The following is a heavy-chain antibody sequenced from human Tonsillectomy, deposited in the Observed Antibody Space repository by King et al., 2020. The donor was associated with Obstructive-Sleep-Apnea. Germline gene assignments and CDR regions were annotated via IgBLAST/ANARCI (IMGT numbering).Heavy chain of an antibody. D-gene: IGHD5-18*01. Sequence: QLVQSGAEVKKPGASLKVSCKASGYTFSGYYIHWVRQAPGQGLEWMGWIDPNSGGTDYAQKFQGWVTMTRDTSISTASMELSRLKPDDMAVYYCARSPQPWIQEWPNWYFDLWGRGTLVTVSS. CDR1: GYTFSGYY. CDR2: IDPNSGGT. J-gene: IGHJ2*01. V-gene: IGHV1-2*04. CDR3: ARSPQPWIQEWPNWYFDL.